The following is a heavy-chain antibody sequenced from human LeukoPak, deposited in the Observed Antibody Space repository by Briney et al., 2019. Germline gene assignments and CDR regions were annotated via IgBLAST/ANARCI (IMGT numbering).Heavy chain of an antibody. Sequence: TVSVSREPSRGTFTIYAIISGPQAPGHRVECMGGIIPLFGTANYAQKFQGRVTITADESTSTAYMELSSLRSEDTAVYYCARGPGTIFGVVIIPYNWFDPWGQGTLVTVSS. CDR1: RGTFTIYA. CDR3: ARGPGTIFGVVIIPYNWFDP. CDR2: IIPLFGTA. J-gene: IGHJ5*02. D-gene: IGHD3-3*01. V-gene: IGHV1-69*01.